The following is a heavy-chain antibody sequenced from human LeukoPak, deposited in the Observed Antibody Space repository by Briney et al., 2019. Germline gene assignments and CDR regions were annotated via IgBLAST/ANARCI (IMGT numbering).Heavy chain of an antibody. CDR2: IKQDGSEK. D-gene: IGHD3-16*02. CDR3: ARVRIEYDYVWGSYRRNPSFDY. CDR1: GFTFSSYS. V-gene: IGHV3-7*01. J-gene: IGHJ4*02. Sequence: GGSLRLSCAASGFTFSSYSMNWVRQAPGKGLEWVANIKQDGSEKYYVDSVKGRFTISRDNAKNSVYLQMNSLRAEDTAMYYCARVRIEYDYVWGSYRRNPSFDYWGQGTLVTVSS.